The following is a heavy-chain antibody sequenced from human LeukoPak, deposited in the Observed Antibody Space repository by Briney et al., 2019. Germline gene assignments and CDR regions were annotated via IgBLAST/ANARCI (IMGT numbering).Heavy chain of an antibody. Sequence: GGSLRLSCTASGFTFSSYTMSWVRQAPGKGLKWVSTITTGGPNTYYADSVKGRFTVSRDDSKNTLYLQINSLRAEDTAVYYCAKDGGLWVSAHWGDSWGRGTLVTVSS. J-gene: IGHJ4*02. D-gene: IGHD7-27*01. CDR1: GFTFSSYT. CDR3: AKDGGLWVSAHWGDS. CDR2: ITTGGPNT. V-gene: IGHV3-23*01.